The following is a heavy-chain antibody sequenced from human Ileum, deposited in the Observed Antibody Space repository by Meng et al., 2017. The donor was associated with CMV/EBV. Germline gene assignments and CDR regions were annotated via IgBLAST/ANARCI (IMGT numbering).Heavy chain of an antibody. Sequence: SVKVSCKASRAVFTTYTLSWVRQAPGQGLEWMGRIIPMFGAVKYAEDFQGRLTITADKSTTTVYMELTSLTSEDTGVYYCASLEGYQLLRAWFDPWGQGTRVTVSS. CDR2: IIPMFGAV. J-gene: IGHJ5*02. D-gene: IGHD2-15*01. CDR1: RAVFTTYT. CDR3: ASLEGYQLLRAWFDP. V-gene: IGHV1-69*08.